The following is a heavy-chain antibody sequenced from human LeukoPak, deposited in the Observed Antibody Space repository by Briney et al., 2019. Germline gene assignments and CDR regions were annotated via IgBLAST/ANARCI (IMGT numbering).Heavy chain of an antibody. CDR2: IYYTGGT. V-gene: IGHV4-59*08. CDR3: ARADSSSWYGPYYYYMDV. Sequence: PSETLSLTCTVSGGSITNYYWAWIRQPPGKGLEWIGNIYYTGGTKYNPSLRSRVTISVDTSKNQFSLKLSSVTAADTAVYYCARADSSSWYGPYYYYMDVWGKGTTVTVSS. CDR1: GGSITNYY. J-gene: IGHJ6*03. D-gene: IGHD6-13*01.